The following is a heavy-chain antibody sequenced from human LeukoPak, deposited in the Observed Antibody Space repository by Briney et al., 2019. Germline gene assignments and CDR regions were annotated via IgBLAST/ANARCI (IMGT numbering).Heavy chain of an antibody. CDR1: GGSFSGYY. V-gene: IGHV4-34*01. CDR2: INHSGST. Sequence: SETLSLTCAVYGGSFSGYYWSWIRQPPGKGLEWIGEINHSGSTNYNPSLKSRVTISVDTSKNQFSLKLSSVTAADTAMYYCARGHGLWFGEDNWFDPWGQGTLVTVSS. CDR3: ARGHGLWFGEDNWFDP. D-gene: IGHD3-10*01. J-gene: IGHJ5*02.